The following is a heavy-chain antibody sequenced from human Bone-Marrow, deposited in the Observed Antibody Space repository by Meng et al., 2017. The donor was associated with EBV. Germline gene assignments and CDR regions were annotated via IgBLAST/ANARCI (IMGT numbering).Heavy chain of an antibody. J-gene: IGHJ4*02. Sequence: GPLVGSGGGVVQPGRSLRLSCAASGFTFSNYWMHWVRQVPGKGLVWVSRINVDGSDTIYADSVKGRFTISRDNGKNTLYLQMNSLRADDTAVYYCSRSNWYPDYWGQGTLVTVSS. D-gene: IGHD6-13*01. V-gene: IGHV3-74*02. CDR1: GFTFSNYW. CDR2: INVDGSDT. CDR3: SRSNWYPDY.